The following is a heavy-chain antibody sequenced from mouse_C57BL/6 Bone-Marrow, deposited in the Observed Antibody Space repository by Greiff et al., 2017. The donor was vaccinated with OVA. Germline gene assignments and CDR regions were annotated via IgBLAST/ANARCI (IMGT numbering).Heavy chain of an antibody. J-gene: IGHJ3*01. CDR1: GFNIKDDY. CDR3: TTRIPAWFAY. V-gene: IGHV14-4*01. CDR2: IDPENGDT. Sequence: EVQLQQSVAELVRPGASVKLSCTASGFNIKDDYMHWVKQRPEQGLEWIGWIDPENGDTEYASKVQGKATITADTSSNTAYLQLSSLTSECTAVYYCTTRIPAWFAYWGQGTLVTVSA.